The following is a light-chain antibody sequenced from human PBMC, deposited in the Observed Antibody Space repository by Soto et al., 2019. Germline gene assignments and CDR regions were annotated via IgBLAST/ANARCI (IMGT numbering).Light chain of an antibody. CDR3: QQYFSSPYT. J-gene: IGKJ2*01. Sequence: EIVLTQSPGTLSLSPGERATLSCRASQSVSSSYLAWYQQKPGQAPRLLIYGASSRATGIPDRFSGSGSGTDFTLTINRLEPEDFAVYYCQQYFSSPYTFGQGTKLEIK. V-gene: IGKV3-20*01. CDR1: QSVSSSY. CDR2: GAS.